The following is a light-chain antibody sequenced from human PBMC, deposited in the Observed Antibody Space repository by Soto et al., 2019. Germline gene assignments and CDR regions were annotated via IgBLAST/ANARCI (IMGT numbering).Light chain of an antibody. Sequence: AIQMTQSPSSLSASVGDRVTITCRASQGIRNDLGWFQQRPGKAPKLLIYSASNLQNGVPSRFRGSGSGTDFTLTISSLQPEDFATYYCLQDYDFPWTFGQGTKVEVK. CDR3: LQDYDFPWT. CDR1: QGIRND. V-gene: IGKV1-6*01. CDR2: SAS. J-gene: IGKJ1*01.